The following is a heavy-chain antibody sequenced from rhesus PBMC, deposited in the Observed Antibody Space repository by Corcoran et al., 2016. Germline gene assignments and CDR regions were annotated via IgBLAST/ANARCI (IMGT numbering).Heavy chain of an antibody. CDR3: AREGTVSYFDH. V-gene: IGHV4S9*01. D-gene: IGHD5-24*01. Sequence: QVQLQESGPGLVKPSETLSLTCAVSGGSISDNYYWNWIRQPPGKGLEWIGNIYGSSGATNYNPALRSRVTISKDTSKTQFSLKLSSVTAADTAGYFCAREGTVSYFDHWGQGVLVTVSS. CDR1: GGSISDNYY. CDR2: IYGSSGAT. J-gene: IGHJ4*01.